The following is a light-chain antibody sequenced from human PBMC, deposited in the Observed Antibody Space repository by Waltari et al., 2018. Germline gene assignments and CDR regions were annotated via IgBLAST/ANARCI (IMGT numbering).Light chain of an antibody. CDR3: QQRYNTPPFT. J-gene: IGKJ3*01. CDR1: QSISRY. CDR2: AAS. V-gene: IGKV1-39*01. Sequence: DIQMTQSPSSLSASVGDRVTITCRASQSISRYLNWYQQKPGKAPKLLIYAASSLQIGVPARFSGSGAGTDFTLTISSLQPEEFATYYCQQRYNTPPFTFGPGTKVDIK.